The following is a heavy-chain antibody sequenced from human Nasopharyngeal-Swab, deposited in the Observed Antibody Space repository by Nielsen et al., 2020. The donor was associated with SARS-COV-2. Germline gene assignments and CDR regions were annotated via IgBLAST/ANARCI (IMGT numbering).Heavy chain of an antibody. V-gene: IGHV3-48*02. J-gene: IGHJ6*02. CDR1: GFTFSSYT. Sequence: GGSLRLSCAASGFTFSSYTMNWVRQAPGKGLEWVSYISSSSSTIYYADSVKGRFTISRDNAKNSLYLQMNSLRDGVTAVYYCAREPYSNTYYYYYGMDVWGQGTTVTVSS. CDR3: AREPYSNTYYYYYGMDV. D-gene: IGHD4-11*01. CDR2: ISSSSSTI.